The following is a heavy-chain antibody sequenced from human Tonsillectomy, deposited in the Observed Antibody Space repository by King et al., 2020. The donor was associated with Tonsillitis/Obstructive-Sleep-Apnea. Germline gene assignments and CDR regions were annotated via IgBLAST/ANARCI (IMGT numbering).Heavy chain of an antibody. Sequence: VQLVESGGGLIQPGGSLRLSCAASGFTVSRNYMSWVRQAPGKGLEWVSIIFSGGDTFYADSVKGRFTISSDNSKNTLYLQMNSLRADDTAVYYCARARYSSGYYTAGDFDYWGQGTLVTVSS. V-gene: IGHV3-53*01. J-gene: IGHJ4*02. D-gene: IGHD3-22*01. CDR3: ARARYSSGYYTAGDFDY. CDR2: IFSGGDT. CDR1: GFTVSRNY.